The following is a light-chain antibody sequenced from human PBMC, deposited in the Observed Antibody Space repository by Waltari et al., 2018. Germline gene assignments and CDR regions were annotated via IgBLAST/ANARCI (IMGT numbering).Light chain of an antibody. CDR2: KAS. V-gene: IGKV1-5*03. CDR1: QSISNY. CDR3: QQYNTYSS. J-gene: IGKJ2*03. Sequence: DIQMTQSPSTLSASVGDTIHITCRASQSISNYLAWYQQKPGKAPKLLIYKASSSGSGVPSRFSGSGSGTEFTLTISSLQPDDFATYYCQQYNTYSSFGQVTKLEIK.